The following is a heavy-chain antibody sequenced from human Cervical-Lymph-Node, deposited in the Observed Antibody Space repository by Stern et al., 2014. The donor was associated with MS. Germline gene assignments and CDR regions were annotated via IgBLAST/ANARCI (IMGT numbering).Heavy chain of an antibody. J-gene: IGHJ4*02. CDR3: AKICSSTTSNGVDY. CDR1: GFNFSTYD. CDR2: MSNDGSKK. D-gene: IGHD2-2*01. V-gene: IGHV3-30*18. Sequence: VQLLESGGGVVQPGRSLRLSCAASGFNFSTYDMHWVRQAPGKGVEWVAIMSNDGSKKYYAASVKGRFTISRDNPKNTLYLQMNTLRPEDTAVYYCAKICSSTTSNGVDYWGQGTLVIVSS.